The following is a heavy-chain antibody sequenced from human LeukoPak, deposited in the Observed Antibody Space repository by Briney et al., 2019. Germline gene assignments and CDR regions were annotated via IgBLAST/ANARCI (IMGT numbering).Heavy chain of an antibody. CDR1: GATFSSYA. D-gene: IGHD3-10*01. V-gene: IGHV1-69*01. Sequence: SVKVSCKASGATFSSYAISWVRQAPGQGLEWMGGIIPFFNTTKYAQRFQGRVTVTADESTYTAYMELSSLRSEDTAVYYCARRGRAFDIWGQGTMVTDSS. CDR2: IIPFFNTT. CDR3: ARRGRAFDI. J-gene: IGHJ3*02.